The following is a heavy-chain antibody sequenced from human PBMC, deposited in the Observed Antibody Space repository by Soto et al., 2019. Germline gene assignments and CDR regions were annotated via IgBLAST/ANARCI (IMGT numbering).Heavy chain of an antibody. Sequence: QVQLQESGPGLVKPSQTLSLTCTVSGGSISSGGYYWSWIRQHPGKGLEWIGYIYYSGSTYYNPSLTSRVTISVDTSKNQFSLKLSSVTAADTAVYYCARKEEIGYYMDVWGKGTTVTVSS. CDR3: ARKEEIGYYMDV. V-gene: IGHV4-31*03. J-gene: IGHJ6*03. CDR1: GGSISSGGYY. CDR2: IYYSGST.